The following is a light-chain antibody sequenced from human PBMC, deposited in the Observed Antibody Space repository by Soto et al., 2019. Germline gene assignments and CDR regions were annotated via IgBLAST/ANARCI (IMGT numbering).Light chain of an antibody. CDR1: QSVSSN. Sequence: EIVLTQYPATLSLSPGERATLSCRASQSVSSNLAWYQQKPGQAPRLLIYDASNRATDIPARFSGSGSGTDFTLTISSLEPEDFAVYYCQQRSNWPPFTFCQGTRLEIK. J-gene: IGKJ5*01. V-gene: IGKV3-11*01. CDR3: QQRSNWPPFT. CDR2: DAS.